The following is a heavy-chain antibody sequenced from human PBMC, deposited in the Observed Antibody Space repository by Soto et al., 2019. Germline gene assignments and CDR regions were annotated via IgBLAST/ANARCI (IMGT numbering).Heavy chain of an antibody. V-gene: IGHV5-51*01. CDR2: IYPGDSDT. Sequence: GEALKLSCKGSGYSFTNYWIAWVRQMPGKGLEWMGIIYPGDSDTKYSPSFQGQVTISADKSISTAYLQWSSLKASDTAMYYCARILASTYYYGMDVWGQGTTVTVSS. CDR1: GYSFTNYW. J-gene: IGHJ6*02. CDR3: ARILASTYYYGMDV.